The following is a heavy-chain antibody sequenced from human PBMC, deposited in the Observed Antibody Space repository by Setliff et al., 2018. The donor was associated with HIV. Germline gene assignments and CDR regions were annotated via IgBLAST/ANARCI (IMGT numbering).Heavy chain of an antibody. CDR3: AAGYCGGDCYSRQSYFDY. CDR2: IIPIFGTA. J-gene: IGHJ4*02. V-gene: IGHV1-69*05. Sequence: SVKVSCKASGGTFSSYAISWVRQAPGQGLEWMGGIIPIFGTANYAQKFQGRVTITTDESTSTAYMELSSLRSEDTAVYYCAAGYCGGDCYSRQSYFDYWGQGTLVTVSS. D-gene: IGHD2-21*02. CDR1: GGTFSSYA.